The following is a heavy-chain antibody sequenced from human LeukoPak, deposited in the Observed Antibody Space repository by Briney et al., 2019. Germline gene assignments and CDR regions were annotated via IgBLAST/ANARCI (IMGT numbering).Heavy chain of an antibody. Sequence: MASETLSLTCTVSGGSISSGDYYWSWIRQPPGKGLEWIGYIYYSGSTYYNPSLKSRVTISVDTSKNQFSLKLSSVTAADTAVYYCARGDYDYVFDYWGQGTLVTVSS. V-gene: IGHV4-30-4*01. CDR2: IYYSGST. J-gene: IGHJ4*02. CDR1: GGSISSGDYY. CDR3: ARGDYDYVFDY. D-gene: IGHD3-16*01.